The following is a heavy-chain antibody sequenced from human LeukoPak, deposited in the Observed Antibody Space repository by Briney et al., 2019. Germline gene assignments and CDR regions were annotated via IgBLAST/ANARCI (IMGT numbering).Heavy chain of an antibody. D-gene: IGHD6-13*01. Sequence: GGSLRLSCAASGFTFSRVRQAPGKGLEWVANIKEDGSEKYYVDSVKGRFTISRDNARNSPYLQMNSLRAEDTAVYYCASGRQLGYWGQGTLVTVSS. V-gene: IGHV3-7*01. CDR2: IKEDGSEK. J-gene: IGHJ4*02. CDR3: ASGRQLGY. CDR1: GFTFSR.